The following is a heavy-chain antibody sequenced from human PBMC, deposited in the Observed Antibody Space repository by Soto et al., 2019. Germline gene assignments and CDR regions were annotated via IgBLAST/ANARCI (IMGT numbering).Heavy chain of an antibody. CDR2: IKEDGSEK. CDR3: ARGRYGMDV. Sequence: PWGSLRISCAASGFTFSSYWMSWVRQAPGKGLEWVANIKEDGSEKDYVDSVKGRFTISRDNAKNSLYLQMNSLRAEDTAVYYCARGRYGMDVWGPGTTLTVYS. V-gene: IGHV3-7*01. CDR1: GFTFSSYW. J-gene: IGHJ6*02.